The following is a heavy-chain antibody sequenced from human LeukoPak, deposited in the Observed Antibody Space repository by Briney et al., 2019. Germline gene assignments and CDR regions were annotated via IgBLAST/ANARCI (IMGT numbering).Heavy chain of an antibody. CDR3: ARIYSSSWFLNWFDP. J-gene: IGHJ5*02. CDR1: GGSISSYY. D-gene: IGHD6-13*01. Sequence: SETLSLTCTVSGGSISSYYWSWIRQPPGKGLEWIGYINYSGSTNYNPSLKSRVTISVDTSKNQFSLKLNSVTAADTAVYYCARIYSSSWFLNWFDPWGQGTLVTVSS. V-gene: IGHV4-59*08. CDR2: INYSGST.